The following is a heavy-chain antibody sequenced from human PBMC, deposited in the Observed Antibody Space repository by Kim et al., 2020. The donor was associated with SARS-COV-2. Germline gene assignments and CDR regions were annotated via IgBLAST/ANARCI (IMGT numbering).Heavy chain of an antibody. J-gene: IGHJ5*02. V-gene: IGHV4-34*01. CDR3: ARLAAAGSFRAQYNWFDP. CDR1: GGSFSGYY. D-gene: IGHD6-13*01. CDR2: INHSGST. Sequence: SETLSLTCAVYGGSFSGYYWSWIRQPPGKGLEWIGEINHSGSTNYNPSLKSRVTISVDTSKNQFSLKLSSVTAADTAVYYCARLAAAGSFRAQYNWFDP.